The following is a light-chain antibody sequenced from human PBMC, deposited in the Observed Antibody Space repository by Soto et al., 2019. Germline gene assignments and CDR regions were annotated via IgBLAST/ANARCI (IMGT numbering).Light chain of an antibody. V-gene: IGKV1-5*01. CDR1: QSVSSS. CDR2: AAS. Sequence: TQSPATLSLSPGERATLSCGASQSVSSSYLAWYQQKPGEAPKLLISAASSLGSGVPSRFSGSGSGTEFTLTISSLQPDDFATYYCQHYNSYSEAFGQGTKVDIK. J-gene: IGKJ1*01. CDR3: QHYNSYSEA.